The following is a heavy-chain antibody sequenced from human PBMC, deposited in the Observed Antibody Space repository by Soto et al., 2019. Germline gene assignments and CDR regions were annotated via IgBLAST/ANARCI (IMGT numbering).Heavy chain of an antibody. CDR3: ARDKGIYWGWYFDL. J-gene: IGHJ2*01. CDR2: IYYSGST. CDR1: GGSISSYY. D-gene: IGHD7-27*01. V-gene: IGHV4-59*01. Sequence: SETLSLTCTVSGGSISSYYWSWIRQPPGKGLEWIGYIYYSGSTNYNPSLKSRVTISVDTSKNQFSLKLSSVTAADTTVYYCARDKGIYWGWYFDLWGRGTLVTVSS.